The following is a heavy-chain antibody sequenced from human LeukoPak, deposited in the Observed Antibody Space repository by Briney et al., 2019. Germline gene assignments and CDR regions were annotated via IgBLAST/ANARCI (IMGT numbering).Heavy chain of an antibody. CDR3: ARDSRWSNFDYVWGSYRGALDI. V-gene: IGHV3-20*04. J-gene: IGHJ3*02. D-gene: IGHD3-16*01. CDR2: INRNGGST. Sequence: PGEXLRLSCEASGFTFDDYGMSWVRQAPGKGLEWVSGINRNGGSTAYADSVKGRFTISRDNGKKSLYLQTNSLRAEDTALYYCARDSRWSNFDYVWGSYRGALDIWGQGTMVTVSS. CDR1: GFTFDDYG.